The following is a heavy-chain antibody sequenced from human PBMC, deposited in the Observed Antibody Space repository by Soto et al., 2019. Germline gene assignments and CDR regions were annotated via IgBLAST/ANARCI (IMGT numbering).Heavy chain of an antibody. J-gene: IGHJ3*02. CDR2: VYPDDSDI. D-gene: IGHD1-26*01. V-gene: IGHV5-51*01. Sequence: EVQLVQSGAEVKKPGESLKISCKGSGYSFGNFWIAWVRQMPGKGLEWMGIVYPDDSDIRYSPSFQGQVTISADKSVNTAYLHLSTLRASDPAIYYCAKTLVGGGALDIWGQGTVVTVSS. CDR3: AKTLVGGGALDI. CDR1: GYSFGNFW.